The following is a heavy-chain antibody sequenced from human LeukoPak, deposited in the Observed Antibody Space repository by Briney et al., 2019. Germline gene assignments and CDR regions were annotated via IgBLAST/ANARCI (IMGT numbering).Heavy chain of an antibody. J-gene: IGHJ4*02. CDR2: ISGSGGST. CDR1: GFTFSSYA. V-gene: IGHV3-23*01. CDR3: ALPIFGVVITYFDY. Sequence: GGSLRLSCAASGFTFSSYAMSWVRQAPGKGLEWVSAISGSGGSTYYADSVKGRFTISRDNSKNTLYLQMNSLRAEETAVYYCALPIFGVVITYFDYWGQGTLVTVSS. D-gene: IGHD3-3*01.